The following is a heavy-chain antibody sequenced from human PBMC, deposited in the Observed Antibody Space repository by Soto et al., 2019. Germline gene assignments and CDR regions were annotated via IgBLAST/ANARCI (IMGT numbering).Heavy chain of an antibody. J-gene: IGHJ6*02. CDR1: GYTFTSYG. Sequence: GASVKVSCKASGYTFTSYGISWVRQAPGQGLEWMGWISAYNGNTNYAQKLQGRVTMTTDTSTSTAYMELRGLRSDDTAVYYCARVGYYYYYYGMDVWGQGTTVTVSS. V-gene: IGHV1-18*01. CDR3: ARVGYYYYYYGMDV. CDR2: ISAYNGNT.